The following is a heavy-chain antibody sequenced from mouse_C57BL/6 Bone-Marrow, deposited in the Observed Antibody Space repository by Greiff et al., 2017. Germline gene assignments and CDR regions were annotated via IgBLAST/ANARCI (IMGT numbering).Heavy chain of an antibody. J-gene: IGHJ1*03. Sequence: QVQLQQPGAELVMPGASVKLSCKASGYTFTSYWMHWVKQRPGQGLEWIGEIDPSDSYTNYNQKFKGKSTLTVDKSSSTAYMQLSSLTSEDSAVYCCALYGSSPIGYCDVWGTGTTVTVAS. CDR3: ALYGSSPIGYCDV. CDR2: IDPSDSYT. V-gene: IGHV1-69*01. CDR1: GYTFTSYW. D-gene: IGHD1-1*01.